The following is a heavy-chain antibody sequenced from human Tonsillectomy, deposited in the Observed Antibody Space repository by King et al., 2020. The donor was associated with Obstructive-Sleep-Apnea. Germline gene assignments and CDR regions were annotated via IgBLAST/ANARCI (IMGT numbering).Heavy chain of an antibody. Sequence: VQLVESGGGVVQPGKSLRLSCAASGFISSAYGRHWVRQAPGKGLEWVAVISSDGTNKFYADSVKGRFSISRDNSKNTLNLQMNSLRAEDTAVYYCSRPGYDSSGYYCTNWGQGILVTVSS. D-gene: IGHD3-22*01. CDR2: ISSDGTNK. CDR3: SRPGYDSSGYYCTN. J-gene: IGHJ4*02. CDR1: GFISSAYG. V-gene: IGHV3-30*03.